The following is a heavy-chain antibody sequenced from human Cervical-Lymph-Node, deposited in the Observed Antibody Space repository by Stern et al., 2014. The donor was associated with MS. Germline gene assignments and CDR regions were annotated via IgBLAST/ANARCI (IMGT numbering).Heavy chain of an antibody. CDR3: AKDWEYDGDIGWYSDV. Sequence: VQLEESGGGVVQPGRSLRVSCAASGFAFSHYGMNCVRQAPGKGLEWVAFISYDVSTKHYADSVKGRFTISRDNSNNMLFLQMNSLRTEDTAVYYCAKDWEYDGDIGWYSDVWGRGTLVTVSS. D-gene: IGHD4-17*01. V-gene: IGHV3-30*18. CDR1: GFAFSHYG. CDR2: ISYDVSTK. J-gene: IGHJ2*01.